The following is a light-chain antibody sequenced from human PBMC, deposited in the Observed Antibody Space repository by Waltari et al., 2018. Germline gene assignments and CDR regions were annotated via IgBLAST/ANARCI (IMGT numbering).Light chain of an antibody. V-gene: IGKV1-12*01. CDR1: QDISRS. J-gene: IGKJ2*01. CDR3: QQGKTFPFV. Sequence: DIQMTQSPSSVSASVGDGVTITCRASQDISRSLAWYQQKPGKAPKHLITVTSSLQSGVPSIFSGRGSGTDFTLTISSLQPEDFATYYCQQGKTFPFVFGQGTRLEIK. CDR2: VTS.